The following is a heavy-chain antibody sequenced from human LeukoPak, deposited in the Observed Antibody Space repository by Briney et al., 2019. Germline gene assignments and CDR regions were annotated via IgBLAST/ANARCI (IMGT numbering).Heavy chain of an antibody. J-gene: IGHJ6*03. CDR2: IYPGDSDT. CDR3: ARHVGVVLREFYYYYYMDV. Sequence: GESLKISCKGSGYSFTSYWIGWVRQMPGKGLEWMGIIYPGDSDTRYSPSFQGQVTISADKSISTAYLQWSSLKASDTAMYYCARHVGVVLREFYYYYYMDVWGKGTTVTVSS. D-gene: IGHD3-3*01. CDR1: GYSFTSYW. V-gene: IGHV5-51*01.